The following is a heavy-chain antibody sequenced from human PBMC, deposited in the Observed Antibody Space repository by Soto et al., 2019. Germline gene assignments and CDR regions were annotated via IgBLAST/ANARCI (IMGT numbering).Heavy chain of an antibody. V-gene: IGHV3-23*01. CDR2: INPSGRST. Sequence: EVQLLESGGGLVQPGGSLRLSCVASRFTFRSYAMSWVRQAPGKGLEWVSGINPSGRSTFYADSVRGRFTISRDNAKNTLYLQMNSLRVEDTAKYYCVKEWTPRRAFDYWGQGTPVTVSS. D-gene: IGHD5-12*01. CDR1: RFTFRSYA. J-gene: IGHJ4*02. CDR3: VKEWTPRRAFDY.